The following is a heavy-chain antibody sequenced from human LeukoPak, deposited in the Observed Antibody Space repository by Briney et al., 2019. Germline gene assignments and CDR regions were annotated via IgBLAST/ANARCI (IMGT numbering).Heavy chain of an antibody. CDR1: GFTFNSYS. Sequence: GGSLRLSCAASGFTFNSYSMNWVRQAPGKGLEWVSFISSSSTYIYYADSMKGRFTISRDDAKSSLYLQINSLRAEDTAVYYCARAPAMILRPNYMDVWGKGTTVTVSS. CDR3: ARAPAMILRPNYMDV. J-gene: IGHJ6*03. CDR2: ISSSSTYI. D-gene: IGHD3-3*01. V-gene: IGHV3-21*01.